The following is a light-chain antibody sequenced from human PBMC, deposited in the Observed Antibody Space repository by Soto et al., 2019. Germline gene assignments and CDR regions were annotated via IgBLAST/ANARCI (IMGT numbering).Light chain of an antibody. CDR2: DVS. J-gene: IGLJ1*01. V-gene: IGLV2-14*01. CDR1: SSDVGGYNY. Sequence: QSVLTQPASVSGSPGQSITISCTGTSSDVGGYNYVSWYQQHPGKAPKLMIYDVSNRPSGVSNRFSGSKSGNTASLTISGLQADFFADYYCSSHTSLSTRVSRTGTVVTVL. CDR3: SSHTSLSTRV.